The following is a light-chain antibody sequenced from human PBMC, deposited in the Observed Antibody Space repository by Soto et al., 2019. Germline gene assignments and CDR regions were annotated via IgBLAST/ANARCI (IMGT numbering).Light chain of an antibody. J-gene: IGKJ1*01. Sequence: IVVPRLPKALSLSSAARATISCRVMQSINKAYSVWSQVKPGQAPRRLIYGASSRATGIPDRFSGRGFGTDFTLTVCGLGPEDFALYCSQLLRVRRWTVGQGTKVDIK. CDR1: QSINKAY. V-gene: IGKV3-20*01. CDR3: QLLRVRRWT. CDR2: GAS.